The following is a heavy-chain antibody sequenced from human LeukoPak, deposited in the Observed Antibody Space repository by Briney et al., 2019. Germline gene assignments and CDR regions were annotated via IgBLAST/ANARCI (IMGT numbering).Heavy chain of an antibody. CDR2: ISYDGSNK. Sequence: QAGGSLRLSCAASGFTFSSYAMHWVRQAPGKGLEWVAVISYDGSNKYYADSVKGRFTISRDNSKNTLYLQMNSLRAEDTAVYYCARGEYDILTGYCDYWGQGTLVTVSS. CDR3: ARGEYDILTGYCDY. V-gene: IGHV3-30*04. CDR1: GFTFSSYA. D-gene: IGHD3-9*01. J-gene: IGHJ4*02.